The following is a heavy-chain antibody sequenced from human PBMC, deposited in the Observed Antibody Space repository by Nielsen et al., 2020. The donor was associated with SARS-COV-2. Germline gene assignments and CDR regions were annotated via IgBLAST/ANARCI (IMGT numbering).Heavy chain of an antibody. J-gene: IGHJ3*02. D-gene: IGHD1-26*01. CDR1: GFTFSSYA. CDR3: AKGEVGATPDAFDI. Sequence: GESLKISCAASGFTFSSYAMSWVRQAPGKGLEWVSVIYSGGSSTYYADSVKGRFTISRDNSKNTLYLQMNSLRAEDTAVYYCAKGEVGATPDAFDIWGQGTMVTVSS. V-gene: IGHV3-23*03. CDR2: IYSGGSST.